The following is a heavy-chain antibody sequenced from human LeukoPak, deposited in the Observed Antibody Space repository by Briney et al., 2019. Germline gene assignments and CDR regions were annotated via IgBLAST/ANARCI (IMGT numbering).Heavy chain of an antibody. J-gene: IGHJ4*02. Sequence: ASVKVSCKASGYTFTSYDINWVRQATGQGLEWMGWMNPNSGNTGYTQKFQGRVTMTRDTSISTAYMELSSLTSDDTAVYYCARGVVAAAGRTFDFWGQGTLVTVSS. CDR3: ARGVVAAAGRTFDF. D-gene: IGHD6-13*01. V-gene: IGHV1-8*01. CDR2: MNPNSGNT. CDR1: GYTFTSYD.